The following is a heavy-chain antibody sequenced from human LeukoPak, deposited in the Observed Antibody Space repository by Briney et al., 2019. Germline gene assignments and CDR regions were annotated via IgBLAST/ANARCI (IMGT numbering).Heavy chain of an antibody. CDR2: IWDDGSNK. V-gene: IGHV3-33*06. CDR3: AKGTTGLSSSWLFDY. CDR1: GFTSRNYV. Sequence: VGSLRLSCTASGFTSRNYVMNWVRQAPGKGLEGVAGIWDDGSNKDYVDSVQGRFTISRDNSKNTLYLQMNSLSAEDTALYYFAKGTTGLSSSWLFDYWGQGTLVTVSS. D-gene: IGHD6-13*01. J-gene: IGHJ4*02.